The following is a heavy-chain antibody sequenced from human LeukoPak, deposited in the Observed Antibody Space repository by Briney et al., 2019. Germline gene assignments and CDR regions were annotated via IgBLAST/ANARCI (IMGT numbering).Heavy chain of an antibody. CDR2: ISSSSSYI. V-gene: IGHV3-21*04. CDR1: GFTFSSYS. CDR3: AKGIGYYGSGSYFDY. D-gene: IGHD3-10*01. J-gene: IGHJ4*02. Sequence: PGGSLRLSCAASGFTFSSYSMNWVRQAPGKGLEWVSSISSSSSYIYYADSVKGRFTISRDNSKNTLYLQMNSLRAEDTAVYYCAKGIGYYGSGSYFDYWGQGTLVTVSS.